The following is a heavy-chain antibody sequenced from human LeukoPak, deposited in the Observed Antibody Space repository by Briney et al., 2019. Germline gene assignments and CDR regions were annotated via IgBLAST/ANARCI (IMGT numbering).Heavy chain of an antibody. J-gene: IGHJ4*02. V-gene: IGHV3-7*01. CDR1: GFTFSSYW. Sequence: GGSLRLSCAASGFTFSSYWMVWVRQAPGKGLKWVANIKEDGSEKYYVDSVKGRFTISRDNAKNSLFLQMNSLRAEDTAVYYCAKGYSYGIDYWGQGTLVTVSS. CDR2: IKEDGSEK. CDR3: AKGYSYGIDY. D-gene: IGHD5-18*01.